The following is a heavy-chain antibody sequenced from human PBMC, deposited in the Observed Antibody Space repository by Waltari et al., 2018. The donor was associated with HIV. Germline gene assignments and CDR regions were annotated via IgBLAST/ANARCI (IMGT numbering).Heavy chain of an antibody. CDR3: AKESYGDYGIHHY. CDR2: ISDSGGRT. Sequence: QLLQSGGGLVQPGGSLRLSCAASGFPFNTLAMNWVRRAPGRGLEWLSSISDSGGRTYYADSVKGRFAISRDNSKNTLSLQMNSLRAEDTAVYYCAKESYGDYGIHHYWGQGTLVTVSS. V-gene: IGHV3-23*01. CDR1: GFPFNTLA. J-gene: IGHJ4*02. D-gene: IGHD4-17*01.